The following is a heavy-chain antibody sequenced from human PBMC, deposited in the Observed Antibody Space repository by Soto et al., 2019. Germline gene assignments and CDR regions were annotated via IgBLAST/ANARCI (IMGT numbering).Heavy chain of an antibody. CDR3: ARDPGDSSGYYYAASTTPSHFDY. Sequence: GGSLRLSCAASGFTFSSYSMNWVRQAPGKGLEWVSSISSSSSYIYYADSVKGRFTISRDNAKNSLYLQMNSLRAEDTAVYYCARDPGDSSGYYYAASTTPSHFDYWGQGTLVTVSS. V-gene: IGHV3-21*01. D-gene: IGHD3-22*01. J-gene: IGHJ4*02. CDR2: ISSSSSYI. CDR1: GFTFSSYS.